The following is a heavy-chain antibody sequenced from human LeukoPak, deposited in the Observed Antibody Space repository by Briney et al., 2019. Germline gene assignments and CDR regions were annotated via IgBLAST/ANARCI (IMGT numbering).Heavy chain of an antibody. V-gene: IGHV3-11*04. CDR2: ISSSGSTI. D-gene: IGHD1-7*01. CDR3: ARGGGDWNYGWGTNYYYMDV. J-gene: IGHJ6*03. CDR1: GFTFSDYY. Sequence: GGSLRLSCAASGFTFSDYYMSWIRQAPGKGREGVSYISSSGSTIYYADSVKGRFTTSRDNAKNSLYLQMNSLRAEDTAVYYCARGGGDWNYGWGTNYYYMDVWGKGTTVTVSS.